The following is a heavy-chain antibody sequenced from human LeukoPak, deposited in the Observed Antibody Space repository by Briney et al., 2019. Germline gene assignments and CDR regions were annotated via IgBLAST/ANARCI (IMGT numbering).Heavy chain of an antibody. CDR2: MNPNSGNT. J-gene: IGHJ6*03. V-gene: IGHV1-8*01. D-gene: IGHD5-18*01. CDR1: GYTFTSYD. Sequence: ASVTVSCKASGYTFTSYDINWVRQATGQGLEWMGWMNPNSGNTGYAQKLQGRVTTTRNTSISTAYMELSSLRSEDTAVYYCARQSYGYHYYYYMDVWGKGTTVTVSS. CDR3: ARQSYGYHYYYYMDV.